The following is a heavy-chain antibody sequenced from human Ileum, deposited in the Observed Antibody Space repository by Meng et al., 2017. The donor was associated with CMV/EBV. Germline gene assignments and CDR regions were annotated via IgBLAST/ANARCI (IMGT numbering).Heavy chain of an antibody. CDR2: IHYSGGT. V-gene: IGHV4-4*07. CDR3: ARAGARGVPVDL. Sequence: QGQLPESGPRLVKPSETLSLTCTVSGDSIKNYYWTWLRQPAGKGLEWLGRIHYSGGTDDNPSLKSRVTLSIDTSKNQLSLKIYSVTAADTAVYYCARAGARGVPVDLWGQGTLVTVSS. D-gene: IGHD3-10*01. CDR1: GDSIKNYY. J-gene: IGHJ4*02.